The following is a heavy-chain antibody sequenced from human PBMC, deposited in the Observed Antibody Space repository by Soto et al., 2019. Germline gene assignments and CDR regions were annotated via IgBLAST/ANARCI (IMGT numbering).Heavy chain of an antibody. V-gene: IGHV3-48*01. Sequence: GGSLRLSCAASGFTFSSYSMNWVRQAPGKGLEWVSYISSSSSTIYYADSVKGRFTISRDNAKNSLYLQMNSLRAEDTAVYYCARGFRAARLLMTRKNDASDIWGQGTMVTVSS. J-gene: IGHJ3*02. CDR3: ARGFRAARLLMTRKNDASDI. CDR2: ISSSSSTI. CDR1: GFTFSSYS. D-gene: IGHD6-6*01.